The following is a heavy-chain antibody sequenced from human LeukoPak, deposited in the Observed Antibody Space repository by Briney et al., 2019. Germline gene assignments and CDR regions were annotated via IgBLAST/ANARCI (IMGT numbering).Heavy chain of an antibody. CDR3: ARDSPRDGYMGY. J-gene: IGHJ4*02. D-gene: IGHD5-24*01. CDR1: GFTVSSNY. V-gene: IGHV3-53*01. Sequence: GGSLRLSCAASGFTVSSNYMSWVRQAPGKGLEWVSVIYSSGSTYYADSVKGRFTISRDNSKNTLYLQMNSLRAEDTAVYYCARDSPRDGYMGYWGQGTLVTVSS. CDR2: IYSSGST.